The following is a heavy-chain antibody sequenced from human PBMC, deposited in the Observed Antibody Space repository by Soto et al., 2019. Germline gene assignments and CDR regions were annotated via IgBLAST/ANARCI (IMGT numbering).Heavy chain of an antibody. J-gene: IGHJ6*02. V-gene: IGHV1-69*13. CDR1: GGTFSSYA. CDR2: IIPIFGTA. D-gene: IGHD5-18*01. CDR3: ASPPVDTAMVGPPGDYYYGMDV. Sequence: GASVKVSCKASGGTFSSYAISWVRQAPGQGLEWMGGIIPIFGTANYAQKFQGRVTITADESTSTAYMELSSLRSEDTAVYYCASPPVDTAMVGPPGDYYYGMDVWGQGTTVTVSS.